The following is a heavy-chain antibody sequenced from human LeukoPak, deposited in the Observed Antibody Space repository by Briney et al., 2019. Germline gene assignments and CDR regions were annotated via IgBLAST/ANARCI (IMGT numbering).Heavy chain of an antibody. D-gene: IGHD1-26*01. Sequence: GESLKISCKGSGYRFNEYWIAWVRQMPGKGLEWMGIIYPGDSDTRYSPSFQGQVTISADKSISTAYLQWSSLKASDTAMYYCARLGLGSVGAFDIWGQGTMVTVSS. CDR3: ARLGLGSVGAFDI. CDR1: GYRFNEYW. V-gene: IGHV5-51*01. J-gene: IGHJ3*02. CDR2: IYPGDSDT.